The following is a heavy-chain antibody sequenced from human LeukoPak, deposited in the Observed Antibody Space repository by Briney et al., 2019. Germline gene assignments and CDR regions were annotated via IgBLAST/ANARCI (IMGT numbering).Heavy chain of an antibody. V-gene: IGHV3-23*01. CDR2: ISGSGGST. D-gene: IGHD3-22*01. CDR3: AKDSTVVITYYAFDI. J-gene: IGHJ3*02. Sequence: PGGTLRLSCAASGFTFSSYGMSWVRQAPGKGLEWVSAISGSGGSTYYADSVKGRFTISRDNSKNTLYLQMNSLRAEDTAVYYCAKDSTVVITYYAFDIWGQGTMVTVSS. CDR1: GFTFSSYG.